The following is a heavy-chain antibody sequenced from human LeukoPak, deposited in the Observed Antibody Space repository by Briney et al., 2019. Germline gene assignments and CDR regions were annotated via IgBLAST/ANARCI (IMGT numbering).Heavy chain of an antibody. CDR3: ARAGGGSDTSYFGY. CDR2: ISSSSSYI. D-gene: IGHD2-15*01. J-gene: IGHJ4*02. V-gene: IGHV3-21*01. CDR1: GFTFSSYS. Sequence: GGSLRLSCAASGFTFSSYSMNWVRQAPGKGLEWVSSISSSSSYIYYADSVRGRFTISRDNAKNSLYLQMNSLRAEDTAVYYCARAGGGSDTSYFGYWGQGTLVTVSS.